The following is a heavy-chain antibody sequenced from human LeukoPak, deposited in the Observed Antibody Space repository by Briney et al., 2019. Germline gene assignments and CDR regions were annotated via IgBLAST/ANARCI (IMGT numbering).Heavy chain of an antibody. Sequence: ASVKVSCKASGYTFTSYDINWVRQATGQGLGWMGWMNPNSGNTGYAQKFQGRVTMTRNTSISTAYMELSSLRSEDTAVYYCARVVVAAHDAFDIWGQGTMVTVSS. CDR2: MNPNSGNT. D-gene: IGHD6-19*01. V-gene: IGHV1-8*01. J-gene: IGHJ3*02. CDR1: GYTFTSYD. CDR3: ARVVVAAHDAFDI.